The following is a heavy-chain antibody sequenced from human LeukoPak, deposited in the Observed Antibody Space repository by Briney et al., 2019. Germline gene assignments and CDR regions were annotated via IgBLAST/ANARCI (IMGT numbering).Heavy chain of an antibody. CDR1: GFTFSSNS. V-gene: IGHV3-21*01. J-gene: IGHJ4*02. D-gene: IGHD2-2*01. Sequence: GRSLRLSCAASGFTFSSNSMNWVRQAPGKGLEWVSSISSSSSYIYYADSVKGRFTISRDNAKNSLYLQMNSLRAEDTAVYYCARGSHHIVVVPAQVGDYWGQGTLVTVSS. CDR2: ISSSSSYI. CDR3: ARGSHHIVVVPAQVGDY.